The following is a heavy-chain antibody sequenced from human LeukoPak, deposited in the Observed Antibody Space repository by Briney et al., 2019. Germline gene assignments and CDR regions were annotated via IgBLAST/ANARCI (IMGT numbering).Heavy chain of an antibody. CDR2: IWYDGSNK. CDR3: ARGRRRWLQSGNDAFDI. D-gene: IGHD5-24*01. V-gene: IGHV3-33*01. Sequence: GGSLRLSCAGSGFTFSSYGMHWVRQAPGKGLEWVAVIWYDGSNKYYADSVKGRFTISRDNSKNTLYLQMNSLRAEDTAVYYCARGRRRWLQSGNDAFDIWGQGTMVTVSS. J-gene: IGHJ3*02. CDR1: GFTFSSYG.